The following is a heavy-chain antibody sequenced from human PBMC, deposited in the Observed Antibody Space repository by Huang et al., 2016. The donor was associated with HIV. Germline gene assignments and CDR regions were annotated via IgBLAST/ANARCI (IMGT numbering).Heavy chain of an antibody. CDR3: ARHGRVAGHYYNNMDV. J-gene: IGHJ6*02. V-gene: IGHV4-39*01. CDR1: GGSISSSSYY. D-gene: IGHD6-19*01. CDR2: IYFRGNT. Sequence: LQLQESGPGLVKSSETLSLICTVSGGSISSSSYYWGWIRQPPGKGPEWIGRIYFRGNTYYNPPLKSRVTISVDTSKNQFSLKVNSVTAADTAVYYCARHGRVAGHYYNNMDVWGRGTTVTVSS.